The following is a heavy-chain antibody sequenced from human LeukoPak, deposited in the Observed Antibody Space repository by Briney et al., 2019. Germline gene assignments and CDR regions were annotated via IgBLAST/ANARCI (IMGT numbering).Heavy chain of an antibody. V-gene: IGHV4-39*07. CDR1: GGSISSSSYY. D-gene: IGHD2-2*01. CDR3: ARECSTSCYAYY. J-gene: IGHJ4*02. CDR2: IYYSGST. Sequence: PSETLSLTCTVSGGSISSSSYYWGWIRQPPGKGLEWIGSIYYSGSTYYNPSLKSRVTISVDTSKNQFSLKLSSVTAADTAVYYCARECSTSCYAYYWGQGTLVTVSS.